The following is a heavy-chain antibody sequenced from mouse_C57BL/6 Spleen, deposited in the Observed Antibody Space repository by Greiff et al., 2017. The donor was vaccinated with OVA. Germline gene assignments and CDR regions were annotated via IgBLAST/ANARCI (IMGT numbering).Heavy chain of an antibody. D-gene: IGHD2-5*01. Sequence: EVKLVESGAGLVKPGGSLKLSCAASGFTFSSYAMSWVRQTPEKRLEWVAYISSGGDYIYYADTVKGRFTISRDNARNTLYLQMSSLKSEDTAMYYCTRVYSNYVGFDYWGQGTTLTVSS. V-gene: IGHV5-9-1*02. CDR2: ISSGGDYI. J-gene: IGHJ2*01. CDR3: TRVYSNYVGFDY. CDR1: GFTFSSYA.